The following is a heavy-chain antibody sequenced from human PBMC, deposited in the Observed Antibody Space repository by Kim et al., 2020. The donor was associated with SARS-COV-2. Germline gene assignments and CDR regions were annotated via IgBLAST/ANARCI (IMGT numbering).Heavy chain of an antibody. CDR3: ARVGGYGSRSYYPPKYYFDY. CDR2: IIPIFGTA. V-gene: IGHV1-69*13. D-gene: IGHD3-10*01. CDR1: GGTFSSYA. Sequence: SVKVSCKASGGTFSSYAISWVRQAPGQGLEWMGGIIPIFGTANYAQKFQGRVTITADESTSTAYMELSSLRSEDTAVYYCARVGGYGSRSYYPPKYYFDYWGQGTLVTVSS. J-gene: IGHJ4*02.